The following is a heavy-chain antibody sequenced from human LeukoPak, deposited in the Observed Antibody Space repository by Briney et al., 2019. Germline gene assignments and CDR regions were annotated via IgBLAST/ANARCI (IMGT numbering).Heavy chain of an antibody. CDR2: IDWDDDK. CDR1: GFSLSTGGMC. V-gene: IGHV2-70*11. CDR3: ARSSRDHYYYYGMDV. Sequence: SGPELVKPTQTLTLTSTFSGFSLSTGGMCVSWIRQPPGKALEWLARIDWDDDKHYSTSLKTRLTISKDTSKNQVFLTLTNMDPVDTATYYCARSSRDHYYYYGMDVWGQGTTVTVSS. D-gene: IGHD5-24*01. J-gene: IGHJ6*02.